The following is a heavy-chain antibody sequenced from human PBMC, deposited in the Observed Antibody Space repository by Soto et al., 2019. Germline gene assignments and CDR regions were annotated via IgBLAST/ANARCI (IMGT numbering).Heavy chain of an antibody. V-gene: IGHV3-23*01. CDR3: AKGPNGGYTGHETAYGYYYMDV. CDR2: ISGSGGST. J-gene: IGHJ6*03. D-gene: IGHD5-12*01. Sequence: EVQLLESGGGLVQPGGSLRLSCAASGFTFSSYAMSWVRQAPGKGLEWVSAISGSGGSTYYADSVKGRFTISRDNSKNTLYLQMISLRAEDTAVYYCAKGPNGGYTGHETAYGYYYMDVWGKGTTVTVSS. CDR1: GFTFSSYA.